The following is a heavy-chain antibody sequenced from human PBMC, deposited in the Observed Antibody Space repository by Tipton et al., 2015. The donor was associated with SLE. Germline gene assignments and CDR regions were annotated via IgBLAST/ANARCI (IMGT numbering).Heavy chain of an antibody. Sequence: SLRLSCAASGFSFSDYYMTWIRQAPGKGLEWISYISTTNTRYYADSVKGRLTVSRDNAKNSLYLQTNSLRVEDTAVYYCARDRGQPYGDWIFDLWGRGTLVTVSS. V-gene: IGHV3-11*01. CDR2: ISTTNTR. J-gene: IGHJ2*01. CDR1: GFSFSDYY. CDR3: ARDRGQPYGDWIFDL. D-gene: IGHD4-17*01.